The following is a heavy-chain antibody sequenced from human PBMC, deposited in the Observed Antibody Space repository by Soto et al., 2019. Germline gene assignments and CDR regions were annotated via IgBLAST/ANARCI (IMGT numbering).Heavy chain of an antibody. Sequence: SETLSLTCTVSGGSVSSGSYYWSWIRQPPGKGLEWIGYIYYSGSTNYNPSLKSRVTISVDTSKNQFSLKLSSVTAADTAVYYCARERTGDLIIDYWGQGTLVTVSS. CDR3: ARERTGDLIIDY. J-gene: IGHJ4*02. CDR2: IYYSGST. CDR1: GGSVSSGSYY. D-gene: IGHD7-27*01. V-gene: IGHV4-61*01.